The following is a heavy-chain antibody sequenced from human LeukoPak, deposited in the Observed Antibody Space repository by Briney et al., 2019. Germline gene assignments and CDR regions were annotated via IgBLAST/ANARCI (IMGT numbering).Heavy chain of an antibody. D-gene: IGHD3-16*01. CDR2: LHYTGST. CDR3: ARHGGGRFDP. Sequence: SETLSLTCTVPGGSIIATNYYWAWVRQPPGKGLECIGSLHYTGSTFTNPSLKSRVTMSVDTSKNQLSLKLSSVTAADTAVYYCARHGGGRFDPWGQGSLVTVSS. CDR1: GGSIIATNYY. V-gene: IGHV4-39*01. J-gene: IGHJ5*02.